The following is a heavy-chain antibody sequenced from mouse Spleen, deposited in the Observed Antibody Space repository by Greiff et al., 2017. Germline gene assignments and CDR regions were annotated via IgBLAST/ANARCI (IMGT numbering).Heavy chain of an antibody. J-gene: IGHJ4*01. D-gene: IGHD3-3*01. Sequence: EVQLVESGGGLVKPGGSLKLSCAASGFTFSDYGMHWVHQAPEKGLEWVAYISSGSSTIYYADTVKGRFTISRDNAKNTLFLQMTSLRSEDTAMYYCARTGLVYYYAMDYWGQGTSVTVSS. CDR1: GFTFSDYG. CDR2: ISSGSSTI. CDR3: ARTGLVYYYAMDY. V-gene: IGHV5-17*01.